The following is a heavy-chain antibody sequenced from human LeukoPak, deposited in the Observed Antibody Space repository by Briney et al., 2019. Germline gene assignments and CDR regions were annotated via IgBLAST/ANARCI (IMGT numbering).Heavy chain of an antibody. D-gene: IGHD2-2*03. Sequence: KAGGSLRLSCVGSGFTFSAYDMQWVRQAPGKGLEWVSGPSRSSGAHYTDSVKGRFTISRDNSKDTLYLQMDSLRAEDTAVYYCAQGGYFAFDMWGQGTMVTVSS. V-gene: IGHV3-23*01. CDR1: GFTFSAYD. J-gene: IGHJ3*02. CDR3: AQGGYFAFDM. CDR2: PSRSSGA.